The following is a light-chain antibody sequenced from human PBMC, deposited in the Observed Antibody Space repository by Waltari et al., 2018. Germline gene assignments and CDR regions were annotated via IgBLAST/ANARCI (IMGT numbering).Light chain of an antibody. Sequence: EIVMTQSPATLSVSPGERATLSCRASQGISSDLAWYQQKPGQAPRLLIFGASTRATGCPARFSGSGSGTEFTLTISSLQSEDFGVYYCQQSKIWPAFGQGTKVEIK. CDR1: QGISSD. J-gene: IGKJ1*01. CDR2: GAS. CDR3: QQSKIWPA. V-gene: IGKV3-15*01.